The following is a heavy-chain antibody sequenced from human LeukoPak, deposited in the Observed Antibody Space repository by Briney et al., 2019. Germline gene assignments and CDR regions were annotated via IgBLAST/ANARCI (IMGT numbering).Heavy chain of an antibody. D-gene: IGHD6-19*01. J-gene: IGHJ4*02. V-gene: IGHV3-23*01. Sequence: GGSLRLSCAASGFTFDDSGMSWVRQAPGKGLEWVSAISGSGGSTYYADSVKGRFTISRDNSKNTLYLQMNSLRAEDTAVYYCAKEGPNSSGRGDFDYWGQGTLVTVSS. CDR3: AKEGPNSSGRGDFDY. CDR2: ISGSGGST. CDR1: GFTFDDSG.